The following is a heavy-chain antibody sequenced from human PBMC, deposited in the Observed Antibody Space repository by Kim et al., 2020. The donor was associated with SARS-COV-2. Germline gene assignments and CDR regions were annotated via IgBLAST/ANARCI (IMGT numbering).Heavy chain of an antibody. CDR3: ARRDTAMVSFDY. D-gene: IGHD5-18*01. J-gene: IGHJ4*02. CDR1: GGSISSGGYY. Sequence: SETLSLTCTVSGGSISSGGYYWSWIRQHPGKGLEWIGYIYYSGSTYYNPSLKSRVTISVDTSKNQFSLKLSSVTAADTAVYYCARRDTAMVSFDYWGQGTLVTVSS. V-gene: IGHV4-31*03. CDR2: IYYSGST.